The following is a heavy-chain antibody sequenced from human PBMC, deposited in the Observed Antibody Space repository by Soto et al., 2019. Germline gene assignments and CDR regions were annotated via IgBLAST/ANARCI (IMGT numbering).Heavy chain of an antibody. V-gene: IGHV4-30-4*01. J-gene: IGHJ4*02. CDR2: IYYSGST. Sequence: QVRLQESGPGLVKPSQTLSLTCTVSGGSISSGDSYWSWIRQPPGKGLEWIGYIYYSGSTYYNPSLKSRVTISVDTSKNQFSLRLSSVTAADTAVYYCVRERRGLGHRYGSSFDFWGQGTLVTVSS. D-gene: IGHD5-18*01. CDR1: GGSISSGDSY. CDR3: VRERRGLGHRYGSSFDF.